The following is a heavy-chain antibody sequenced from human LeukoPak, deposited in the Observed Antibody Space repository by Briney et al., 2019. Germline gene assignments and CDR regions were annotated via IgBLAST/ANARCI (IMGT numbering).Heavy chain of an antibody. V-gene: IGHV3-64D*09. CDR2: TSGGAT. CDR3: IKDRTRTYDYDY. D-gene: IGHD1-7*01. Sequence: GGSLRLSCSASGFTLSSYSMHWVRQAPGKGLEYVSTSGGATYYADSVKGRFTIYRDNAKNTLYLQMSSEKTDVNAVYYCIKDRTRTYDYDYWGQGTLVTVSS. CDR1: GFTLSSYS. J-gene: IGHJ4*02.